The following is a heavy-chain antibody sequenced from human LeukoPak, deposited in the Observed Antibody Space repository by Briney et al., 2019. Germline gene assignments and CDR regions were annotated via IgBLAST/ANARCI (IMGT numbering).Heavy chain of an antibody. D-gene: IGHD6-6*01. V-gene: IGHV1-46*01. J-gene: IGHJ4*02. Sequence: EWMGIINPSGGSTSYAQKFQGRVTMTWDTSTSTVYMELSSLRSEDTAVYYCARGGSSSLFGPDYWGQGTLVTVSS. CDR2: INPSGGST. CDR3: ARGGSSSLFGPDY.